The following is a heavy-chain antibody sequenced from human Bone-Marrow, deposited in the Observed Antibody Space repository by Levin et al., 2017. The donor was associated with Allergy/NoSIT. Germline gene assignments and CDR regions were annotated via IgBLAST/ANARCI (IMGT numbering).Heavy chain of an antibody. CDR1: GFIFSNFW. D-gene: IGHD2-21*02. CDR2: INSDGNSP. V-gene: IGHV3-74*01. Sequence: PGESLKISCAASGFIFSNFWMHWVRQPPGKGLVWLSRINSDGNSPAYADSVKGRFTISRDNAKNTLSLQMTSLRAEDTAVYYCARGPVTDSHYYYYYMDVWGKGTTVTVSS. J-gene: IGHJ6*03. CDR3: ARGPVTDSHYYYYYMDV.